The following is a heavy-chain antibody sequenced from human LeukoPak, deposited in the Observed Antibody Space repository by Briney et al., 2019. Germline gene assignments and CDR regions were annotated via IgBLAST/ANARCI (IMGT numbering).Heavy chain of an antibody. Sequence: GGSLRLSCTVSGFTLSSHWMSWLRHLPGKGLEWVANINEGGSEKYFVDSVRGRFTISKDNAKNSLYLQMNSLRADDTAVYYCARDFSGISRDWGQRALVTVS. V-gene: IGHV3-7*01. D-gene: IGHD1-26*01. CDR1: GFTLSSHW. CDR2: INEGGSEK. J-gene: IGHJ4*02. CDR3: ARDFSGISRD.